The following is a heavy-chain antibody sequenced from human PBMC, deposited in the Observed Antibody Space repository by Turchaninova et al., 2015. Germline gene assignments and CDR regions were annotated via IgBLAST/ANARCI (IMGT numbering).Heavy chain of an antibody. D-gene: IGHD3-22*01. CDR3: ARGRYYDSSGYCDFDY. V-gene: IGHV4-34*01. Sequence: VQLQQWGAGLLKPSETLSLPCAAYGGSFSGYYWRWNRQPPGKGLEWIGEINHSGSTNYNPSLKRRVTISVDTSKNQFSLKLSSVTAADTAVYYCARGRYYDSSGYCDFDYWGQGTLVTVSS. CDR1: GGSFSGYY. J-gene: IGHJ4*02. CDR2: INHSGST.